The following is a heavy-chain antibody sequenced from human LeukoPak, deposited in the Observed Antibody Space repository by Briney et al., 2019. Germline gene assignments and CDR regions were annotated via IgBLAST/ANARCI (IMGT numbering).Heavy chain of an antibody. J-gene: IGHJ4*02. D-gene: IGHD6-19*01. CDR2: IWFDGSKK. V-gene: IGHV3-33*01. Sequence: GGSLRLSCAASGFTFSSYGMHWVRQAPGKGLEWVAVIWFDGSKKYYADSVKGRFTISRDNSKNTLYLQMNSLRAEDTAVYYCARDFAGSSGWYSDYWGQGTLVTVSS. CDR3: ARDFAGSSGWYSDY. CDR1: GFTFSSYG.